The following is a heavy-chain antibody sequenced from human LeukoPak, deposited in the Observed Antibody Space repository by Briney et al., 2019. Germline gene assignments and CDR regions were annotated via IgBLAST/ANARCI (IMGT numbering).Heavy chain of an antibody. J-gene: IGHJ3*02. D-gene: IGHD2-2*01. CDR3: ARQSCSSTSCSRRNSFDI. Sequence: SETLSLTCTVSGGSISSYYWTWIRQPPGKGLEWLGYIYYSGSTNYNPSLKSRVTISVDTSKNQFSLKLSSVTAADTAIYYCARQSCSSTSCSRRNSFDIWGQGTMVTVSS. CDR2: IYYSGST. CDR1: GGSISSYY. V-gene: IGHV4-59*08.